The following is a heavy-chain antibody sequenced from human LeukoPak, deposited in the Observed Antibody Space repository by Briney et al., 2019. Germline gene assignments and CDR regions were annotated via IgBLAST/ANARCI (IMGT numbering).Heavy chain of an antibody. CDR2: IYTSGTT. J-gene: IGHJ4*02. CDR1: GGSISSFY. V-gene: IGHV4-4*07. Sequence: PSETLSLTCNVSGGSISSFYLSWIRQPPGKGLEWIGCIYTSGTTKYNPSLKSRLTMSVDTSKNQFSLKLSSVTAADTAVYYCAREQLALEYYFDYWGQGTLVTVSS. CDR3: AREQLALEYYFDY. D-gene: IGHD6-13*01.